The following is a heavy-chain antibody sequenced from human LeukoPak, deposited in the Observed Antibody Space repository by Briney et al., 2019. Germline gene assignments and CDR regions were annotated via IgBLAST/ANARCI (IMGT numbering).Heavy chain of an antibody. CDR1: GFTFSSYG. J-gene: IGHJ4*02. CDR2: ISYDGSNK. CDR3: ARDLGITFGGVIALYYLDY. D-gene: IGHD3-16*02. V-gene: IGHV3-30*03. Sequence: GGSLRLSCAASGFTFSSYGMSWVRQAPGKGLEWVAVISYDGSNKYYADSVKGRFTISRDNSKNTLYLQMNSLRAEDTAVYYCARDLGITFGGVIALYYLDYWGQGTLVTVSS.